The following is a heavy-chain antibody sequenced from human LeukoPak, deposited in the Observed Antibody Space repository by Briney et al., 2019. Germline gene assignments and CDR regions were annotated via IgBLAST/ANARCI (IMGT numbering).Heavy chain of an antibody. Sequence: PSETLSLTCTVSGVSISRSSYYWDWNRQPPGKGLEWIGSISYSGSTYYNPSLKSRVTISVDTSKNQFSLKLSSVTAADTAVYYCARDRGNWGLDPWGQGTLVTVSS. CDR3: ARDRGNWGLDP. V-gene: IGHV4-39*07. CDR2: ISYSGST. J-gene: IGHJ5*02. CDR1: GVSISRSSYY. D-gene: IGHD7-27*01.